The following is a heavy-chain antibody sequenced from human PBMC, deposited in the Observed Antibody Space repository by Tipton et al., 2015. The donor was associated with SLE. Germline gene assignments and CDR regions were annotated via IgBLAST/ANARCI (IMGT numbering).Heavy chain of an antibody. J-gene: IGHJ4*02. CDR1: GGSISSHY. CDR2: VYFSGGT. D-gene: IGHD1-26*01. Sequence: GLVKPSETLSLTCTVSGGSISSHYWSWIRQPPGKGLEWIGYVYFSGGTNYNPSLKSRVTISVDTSKNQFSLKLSSVTAADTAVYYCARDSLGFDYWGQGTLVTVSS. CDR3: ARDSLGFDY. V-gene: IGHV4-59*11.